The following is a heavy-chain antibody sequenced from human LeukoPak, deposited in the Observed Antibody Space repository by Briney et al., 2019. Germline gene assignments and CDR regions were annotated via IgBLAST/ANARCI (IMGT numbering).Heavy chain of an antibody. J-gene: IGHJ5*02. Sequence: ASVKVSCKASGYTFTGYYMHWVRQAPGQGLEWMGWINPNSGGTNYAQKFQGRVTMTRGTSISTAYMELSRLRSDDTAVYYCARSRELEYYNWFDPWGQGTLVTVSS. CDR2: INPNSGGT. CDR3: ARSRELEYYNWFDP. CDR1: GYTFTGYY. V-gene: IGHV1-2*02. D-gene: IGHD1-26*01.